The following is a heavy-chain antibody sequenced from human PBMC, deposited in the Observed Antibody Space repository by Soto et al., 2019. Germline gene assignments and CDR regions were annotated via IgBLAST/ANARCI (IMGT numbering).Heavy chain of an antibody. CDR2: INAGNGNT. CDR3: ARGISSYYDFWSGSQPLDY. Sequence: ASVGVSCKXSGYTFTSYAMHWVRQAPGQRLEWMGWINAGNGNTKYSQKFQGRVTITRDTSASTAYMELSSLRSEDTAVYYCARGISSYYDFWSGSQPLDYWGQGTLVTVSS. J-gene: IGHJ4*02. V-gene: IGHV1-3*01. D-gene: IGHD3-3*01. CDR1: GYTFTSYA.